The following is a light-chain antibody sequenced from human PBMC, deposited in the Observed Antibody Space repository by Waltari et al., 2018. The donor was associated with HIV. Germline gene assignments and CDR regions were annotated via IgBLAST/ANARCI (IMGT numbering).Light chain of an antibody. CDR2: ELN. CDR3: TSYAGSNNLVI. Sequence: QSALTQPPSASGSPGQSVPIPCTGTSSDVGPYDYVSWSQQHTDKAPRLIIYELNKRPSGVPDRFSGSKSGNTASLTVSGLQAEDEADYYCTSYAGSNNLVIFGGGTKVTVL. J-gene: IGLJ2*01. V-gene: IGLV2-8*01. CDR1: SSDVGPYDY.